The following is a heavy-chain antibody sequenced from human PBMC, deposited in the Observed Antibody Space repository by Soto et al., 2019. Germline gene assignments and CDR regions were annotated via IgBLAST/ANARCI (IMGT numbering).Heavy chain of an antibody. CDR1: GFTFSRYG. V-gene: IGHV3-30*18. D-gene: IGHD4-17*01. CDR3: AKSLKGSQLGGLRSLFDY. CDR2: ISYDGSNK. Sequence: GGSLRLSCAASGFTFSRYGMHWARQAPGKGLEWVAVISYDGSNKYYADSVKGRFTVSRDNSKNTLYLKMNSLRAEDTAVYYCAKSLKGSQLGGLRSLFDYWGQGTLVTVSS. J-gene: IGHJ4*02.